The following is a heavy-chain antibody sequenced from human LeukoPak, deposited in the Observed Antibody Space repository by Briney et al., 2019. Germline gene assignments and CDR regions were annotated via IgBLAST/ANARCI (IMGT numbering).Heavy chain of an antibody. Sequence: SETLSLTCIVFGDSISSSSSYWGWVRQPPGKGLEWIGSIYSSGSSYYNPALRSRVTMSIDTFKNQLSLKVTSVTAADTAVYYCAKPRQVRDSSDSWGQGTLVTVSS. CDR1: GDSISSSSSY. V-gene: IGHV4-39*01. CDR3: AKPRQVRDSSDS. D-gene: IGHD4/OR15-4a*01. J-gene: IGHJ4*02. CDR2: IYSSGSS.